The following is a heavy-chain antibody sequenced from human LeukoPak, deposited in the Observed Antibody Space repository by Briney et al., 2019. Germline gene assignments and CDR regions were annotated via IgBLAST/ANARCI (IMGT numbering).Heavy chain of an antibody. J-gene: IGHJ6*03. CDR3: ARAPELLWFGDPYYYMDV. D-gene: IGHD3-10*01. CDR1: GFTFGDYA. Sequence: GGSLRLSCTASGFTFGDYAMSWFRQAPGKGLEWVSSISSSGSYIYHADSVKGRFTISRDNAKNSLYLQMNSLRAEDTAVYYCARAPELLWFGDPYYYMDVWGKGTTVTVSS. V-gene: IGHV3-21*01. CDR2: ISSSGSYI.